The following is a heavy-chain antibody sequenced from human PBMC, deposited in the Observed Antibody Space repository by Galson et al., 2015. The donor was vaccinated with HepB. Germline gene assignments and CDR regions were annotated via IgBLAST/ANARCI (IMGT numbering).Heavy chain of an antibody. J-gene: IGHJ5*02. D-gene: IGHD3-10*01. CDR3: SVLYGSGSYDP. V-gene: IGHV3-49*03. Sequence: SLRLSCAASGFTFGDYAMSWFRQAPGKGLEWVGFIRSKAYGGTTEYAASVKGRFTNSRDDSKSIAYLQMNSLKTEDTAVYYCSVLYGSGSYDPWGQGTLVTVSS. CDR2: IRSKAYGGTT. CDR1: GFTFGDYA.